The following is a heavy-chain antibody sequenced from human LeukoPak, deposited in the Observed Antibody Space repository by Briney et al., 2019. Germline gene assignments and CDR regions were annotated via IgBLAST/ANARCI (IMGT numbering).Heavy chain of an antibody. V-gene: IGHV1-46*01. CDR3: VRGGLRRDCGDNGDY. D-gene: IGHD4-17*01. CDR1: GYTFTSYY. CDR2: INPSGGST. J-gene: IGHJ4*02. Sequence: ASVKVSCKASGYTFTSYYMHWVRQAPGQGLEWMGIINPSGGSTSYAQKLQGRVTMTRDTSTSTVYMELSSLRSEDTAVYYCVRGGLRRDCGDNGDYWGQGTLVTVSS.